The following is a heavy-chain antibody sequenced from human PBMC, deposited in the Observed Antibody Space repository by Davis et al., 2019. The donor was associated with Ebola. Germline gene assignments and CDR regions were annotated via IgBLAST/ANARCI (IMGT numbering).Heavy chain of an antibody. V-gene: IGHV4-59*12. CDR2: IYYSGST. J-gene: IGHJ6*02. Sequence: MPSETLSLTCTVSGGSISSYYWSWIRQPPGKGLEWIGYIYYSGSTNYNPSLKSRVTISVDTSKNQFSLKLSSVTAADTAVYYCARDRFIWPMDVWGQGTTVTVSS. CDR3: ARDRFIWPMDV. D-gene: IGHD3-3*01. CDR1: GGSISSYY.